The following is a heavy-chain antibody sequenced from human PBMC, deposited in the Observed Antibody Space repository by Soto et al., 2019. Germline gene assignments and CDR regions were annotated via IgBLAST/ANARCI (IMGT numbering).Heavy chain of an antibody. V-gene: IGHV3-48*03. D-gene: IGHD5-12*01. CDR3: ARDEDSGYDFLPFDY. J-gene: IGHJ4*02. Sequence: GGSLRLSCAASGFTFSSYEMNWVRQAPGKGLEWVSYLSSSGSTIYYADSVKGRFTISRDNAKNSLYLQMNSLRAEDTAVYYCARDEDSGYDFLPFDYWGQGTLVTVSS. CDR2: LSSSGSTI. CDR1: GFTFSSYE.